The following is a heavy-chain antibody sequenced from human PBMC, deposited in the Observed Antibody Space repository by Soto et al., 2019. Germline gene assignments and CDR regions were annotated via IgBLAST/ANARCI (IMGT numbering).Heavy chain of an antibody. J-gene: IGHJ6*02. V-gene: IGHV1-18*01. CDR2: ISAYNGNT. Sequence: AXVKVSCKASGYTCTSYGIPWVRQAPGQWLEWMGWISAYNGNTNYAQKLQGRVTMTTDTSTSTAYMELRSLRSDDTAVYYCARSTPVAGTVIGMDVWGQGTTVTVSS. CDR3: ARSTPVAGTVIGMDV. CDR1: GYTCTSYG. D-gene: IGHD6-19*01.